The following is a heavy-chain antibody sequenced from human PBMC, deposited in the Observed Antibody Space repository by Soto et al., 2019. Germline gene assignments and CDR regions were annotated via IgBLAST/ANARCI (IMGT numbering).Heavy chain of an antibody. D-gene: IGHD2-15*01. Sequence: GESLKISCVVSGFTSNTYRMTWVRQAPGKGLEWVANIKEDGSEKYYGDSVRGRFTISRDNAKNSLFLQIASLRAEDTAVYYCARAEPSLYSRGGSCSIPHFAYWGRGTLVTVSS. CDR1: GFTSNTYR. CDR3: ARAEPSLYSRGGSCSIPHFAY. J-gene: IGHJ4*02. V-gene: IGHV3-7*01. CDR2: IKEDGSEK.